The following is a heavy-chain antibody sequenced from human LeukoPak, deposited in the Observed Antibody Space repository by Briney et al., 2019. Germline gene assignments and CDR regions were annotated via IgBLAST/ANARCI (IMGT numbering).Heavy chain of an antibody. CDR3: AKDRTLSSSWVFDY. CDR1: GFTFSSYG. J-gene: IGHJ4*02. D-gene: IGHD6-13*01. Sequence: PGRSMRLSCAASGFTFSSYGMHWVRQAPGKGLEWVAVIWYDGSNKYYADSVKGRFTISRDNSKNTLYLQMNSLRAEDTAVYYCAKDRTLSSSWVFDYWGQGALVTVSS. CDR2: IWYDGSNK. V-gene: IGHV3-33*06.